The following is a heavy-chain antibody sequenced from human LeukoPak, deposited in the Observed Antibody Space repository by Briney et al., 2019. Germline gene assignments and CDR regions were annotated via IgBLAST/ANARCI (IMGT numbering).Heavy chain of an antibody. CDR3: ARDIYGVSGNLHWFDP. D-gene: IGHD3-10*01. J-gene: IGHJ5*02. V-gene: IGHV1-69*13. Sequence: ASVTVSCKASGGTFSSYAISWVRQAPGQGLEWMGGIIPIFGTANYAQKFQGRVTITADESTSTAYMEMSSLRSEDTAVYYCARDIYGVSGNLHWFDPWGQGTLVTVSS. CDR1: GGTFSSYA. CDR2: IIPIFGTA.